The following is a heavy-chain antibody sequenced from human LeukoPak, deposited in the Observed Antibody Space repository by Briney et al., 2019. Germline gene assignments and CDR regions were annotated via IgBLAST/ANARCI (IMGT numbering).Heavy chain of an antibody. CDR1: GYTFTGYY. D-gene: IGHD2-2*01. V-gene: IGHV1-2*02. Sequence: ASVKVSCKASGYTFTGYYMHWVRQAPGQGLEWMGWINPNSGGTNYAQKFQGRVTMIRDTSISTAYMELSRLRSDDTAVYYCARVGTSCCNHKPFDYWGQGTLVTVSS. CDR2: INPNSGGT. J-gene: IGHJ4*02. CDR3: ARVGTSCCNHKPFDY.